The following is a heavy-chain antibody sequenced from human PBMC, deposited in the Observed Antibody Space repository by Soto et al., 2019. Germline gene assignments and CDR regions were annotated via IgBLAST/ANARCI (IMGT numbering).Heavy chain of an antibody. CDR3: AKDAILVVTAIHRHFDS. CDR2: ISRDGSKQ. D-gene: IGHD2-21*02. CDR1: GFTFSSYG. J-gene: IGHJ4*02. V-gene: IGHV3-30*18. Sequence: QVQLVESGGGVVQPGRSLRLSCAASGFTFSSYGIHWVRQAPGKGLEWVALISRDGSKQYFADSVKGRFTISRDNSKNTLYLQMNSLRAEDTAVYYCAKDAILVVTAIHRHFDSWCQGTLVTVSS.